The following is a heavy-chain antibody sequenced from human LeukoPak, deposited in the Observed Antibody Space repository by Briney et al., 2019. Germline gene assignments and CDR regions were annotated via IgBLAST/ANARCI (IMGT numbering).Heavy chain of an antibody. D-gene: IGHD6-13*01. J-gene: IGHJ6*02. CDR3: ARAGAAAGSFSYYYYYGMDV. Sequence: GGSLRLSCVASGFTFSDHYMDWVRQAPGKGLEWVGRTRKKAKTYTTEYAASVKGRFTISRDDSKNSVYLQMKSLKTEDTAVYYCARAGAAAGSFSYYYYYGMDVWGQGTTVTVSS. CDR2: TRKKAKTYTT. V-gene: IGHV3-72*01. CDR1: GFTFSDHY.